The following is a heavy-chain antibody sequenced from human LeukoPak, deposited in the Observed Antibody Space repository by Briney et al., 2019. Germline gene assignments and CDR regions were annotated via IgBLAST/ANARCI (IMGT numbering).Heavy chain of an antibody. CDR2: IYPGDSDA. V-gene: IGHV5-51*01. CDR3: VRLEGTTGYFDL. CDR1: AYNFDKYW. D-gene: IGHD2-8*02. J-gene: IGHJ4*02. Sequence: GGSLXISCKGSAYNFDKYWISWVRQRPGKGLEWMGIIYPGDSDARYSPSFQGQITMSADKSIDTAYLQWNSLRASDTAIYYCVRLEGTTGYFDLWGQGAQVIVSS.